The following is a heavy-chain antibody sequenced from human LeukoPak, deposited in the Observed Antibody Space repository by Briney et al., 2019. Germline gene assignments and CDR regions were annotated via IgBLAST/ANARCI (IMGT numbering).Heavy chain of an antibody. CDR3: AGFGSSTWYKGAFDI. CDR2: IVHSGNT. Sequence: SETLSLTCTVSGGSISSSGSYWGWIRQPPGKGLEWIGEIVHSGNTKYNPSLKSRVTILVDTSKNQFSLNLTSVTAADTAVYYCAGFGSSTWYKGAFDIWGQGTMVTVAS. V-gene: IGHV4-39*07. D-gene: IGHD6-13*01. J-gene: IGHJ3*02. CDR1: GGSISSSGSY.